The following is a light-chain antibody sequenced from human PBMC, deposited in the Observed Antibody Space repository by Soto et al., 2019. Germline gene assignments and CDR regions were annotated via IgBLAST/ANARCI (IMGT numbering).Light chain of an antibody. CDR1: RSVDKW. CDR3: QQYYSFCT. J-gene: IGKJ1*01. CDR2: EAS. V-gene: IGKV1-5*02. Sequence: DIQMTQSPSTLSASLGDRVTIICRASRSVDKWLAWYQQKSGKAPKLLIYEASHIQSGVPSRFGGSGSGTEFTLTINNLKPDDVATYYCQQYYSFCTFGQGTTVEV.